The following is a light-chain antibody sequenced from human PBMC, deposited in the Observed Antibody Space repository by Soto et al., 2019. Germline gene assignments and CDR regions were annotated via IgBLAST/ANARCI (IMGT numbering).Light chain of an antibody. CDR1: PSVSSSY. Sequence: DIVLTQSPGTLSLSPRERATLSCRASPSVSSSYLAWYQQIPGQAPRLLIYGASSRATGIPDRFSGSGSGTDFTLTISRLEPDDFAVYYWQQYGSSFLTFGPGTKVDIK. V-gene: IGKV3-20*01. CDR2: GAS. J-gene: IGKJ3*01. CDR3: QQYGSSFLT.